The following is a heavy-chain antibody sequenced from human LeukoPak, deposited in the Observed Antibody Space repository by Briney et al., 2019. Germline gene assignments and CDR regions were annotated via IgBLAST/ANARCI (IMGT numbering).Heavy chain of an antibody. J-gene: IGHJ4*02. Sequence: GGSLRLSCAASGFTFSSYAMSWVRQAPGKGLEWVSAISGSGGSTYYADSVKGRFTISRDNAKNSLYPQMNSLRAEDTAVYYCARGAYYYEDWGQGTLVTVSS. CDR1: GFTFSSYA. D-gene: IGHD3-22*01. CDR3: ARGAYYYED. CDR2: ISGSGGST. V-gene: IGHV3-23*01.